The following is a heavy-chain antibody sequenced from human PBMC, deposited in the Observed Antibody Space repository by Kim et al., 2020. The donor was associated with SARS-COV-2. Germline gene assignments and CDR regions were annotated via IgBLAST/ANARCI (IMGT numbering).Heavy chain of an antibody. CDR3: AKEMKPPYCYGCWGFYY. Sequence: GGSLRLSCAASGFTFSSYGMHWVRQAPGRGLEWVAVISYDGSNKYYADSVKGRFTISRDNSKNTLYLQMNSLRAEDTAVYYCAKEMKPPYCYGCWGFYY. CDR2: ISYDGSNK. CDR1: GFTFSSYG. D-gene: IGHD3-10*01. V-gene: IGHV3-30*18. J-gene: IGHJ4*01.